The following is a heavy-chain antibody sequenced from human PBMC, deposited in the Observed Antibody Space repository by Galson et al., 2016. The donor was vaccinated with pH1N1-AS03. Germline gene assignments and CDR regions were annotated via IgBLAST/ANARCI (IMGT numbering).Heavy chain of an antibody. CDR3: ASVSLAYCSSTSCFRFDP. J-gene: IGHJ5*02. Sequence: TLSLTCSVSGGSISSGNYFWNWIRQHPGKGLEWIGPIYDSGNTFYNPSLKSRVSISVDTSKNQFSLKLNSVIAADTAVYYCASVSLAYCSSTSCFRFDPWGQGTLVTVSS. D-gene: IGHD2-2*01. V-gene: IGHV4-31*03. CDR1: GGSISSGNYF. CDR2: IYDSGNT.